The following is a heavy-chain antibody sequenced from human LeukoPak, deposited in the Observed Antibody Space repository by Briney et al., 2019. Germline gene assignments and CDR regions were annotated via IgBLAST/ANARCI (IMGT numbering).Heavy chain of an antibody. CDR3: ARDESPHYFYYYMDV. CDR1: GFTFSSYS. V-gene: IGHV3-21*01. CDR2: ISSSSSYI. Sequence: PGGSLRLSCAASGFTFSSYSMNWVRQAPGKGLEWVSSISSSSSYIYYADSVKGRFTISRDNAKNSLYLQMNSLRAEDTAVYYCARDESPHYFYYYMDVWGKGTTVTVSS. J-gene: IGHJ6*03.